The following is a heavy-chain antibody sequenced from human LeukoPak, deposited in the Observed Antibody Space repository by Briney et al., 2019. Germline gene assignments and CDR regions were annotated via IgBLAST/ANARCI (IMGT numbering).Heavy chain of an antibody. CDR2: IWYDGSTK. D-gene: IGHD4-11*01. J-gene: IGHJ4*02. CDR1: GFTFRTYG. V-gene: IGHV3-33*01. Sequence: GGSLRLSCAASGFTFRTYGMHWVRQAPGKGLEWVAIIWYDGSTKYYAESVKGRFTISRDNSRNMLYLQMNSLRAEDTAVYYCARVSDYSNYFDFWGQGTLVTVSS. CDR3: ARVSDYSNYFDF.